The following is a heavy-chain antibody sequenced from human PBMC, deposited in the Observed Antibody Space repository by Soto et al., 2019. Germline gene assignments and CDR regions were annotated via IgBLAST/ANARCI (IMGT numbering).Heavy chain of an antibody. D-gene: IGHD3-22*01. CDR3: ARDRQESYDSSGYRFDY. CDR1: GYTFTSYG. J-gene: IGHJ4*02. V-gene: IGHV1-18*01. CDR2: ISAYNGNT. Sequence: ASVKVSCKASGYTFTSYGISWVRQAPGQGLEWMGWISAYNGNTNYAQKLQGRVTMTTDTTTSTAYMELRGLRSDDTAVYYCARDRQESYDSSGYRFDYWGQGTLVTVSS.